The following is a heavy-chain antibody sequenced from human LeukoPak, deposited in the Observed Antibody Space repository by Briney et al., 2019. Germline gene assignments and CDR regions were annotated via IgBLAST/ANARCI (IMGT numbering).Heavy chain of an antibody. D-gene: IGHD4-17*01. CDR3: ARVDYGDNYGMDV. Sequence: PGGSLRLSCPASAFTFSSYEMNWARQAPGKGLEWVSFISSSGSHIYYADSVKDRFTISRDNAKNSLYLQMNSLRAEDTAVYYCARVDYGDNYGMDVWGKGTTVTVSS. CDR2: ISSSGSHI. CDR1: AFTFSSYE. J-gene: IGHJ6*04. V-gene: IGHV3-48*03.